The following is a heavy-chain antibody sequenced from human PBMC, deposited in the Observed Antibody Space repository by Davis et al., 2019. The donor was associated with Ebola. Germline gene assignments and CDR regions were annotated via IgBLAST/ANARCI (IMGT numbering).Heavy chain of an antibody. D-gene: IGHD6-6*01. CDR1: GYTFTSYY. CDR3: AREPSSDPVPFYFDY. V-gene: IGHV1-46*01. Sequence: ASVKVSCKASGYTFTSYYMHWVRQAPGQGLEWMGIINPSGGSTSYAQKFQGRVTMTRDTSTSTVYMELSSLRSEDKAVYYCAREPSSDPVPFYFDYWGQGTLVTVSS. J-gene: IGHJ4*02. CDR2: INPSGGST.